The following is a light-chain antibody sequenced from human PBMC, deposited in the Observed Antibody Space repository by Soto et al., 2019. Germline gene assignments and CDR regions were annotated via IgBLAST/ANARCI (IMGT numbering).Light chain of an antibody. CDR3: QQSYRTPLT. Sequence: DIQMTQSPSSLSASVGDRVTITCRASQTINSYLNWYQQKPGKAPNLLIYATSSLQSGVPSRFSGSGSATDFNIIISRRQPEYIASYYCQQSYRTPLTFPGGTKV. J-gene: IGKJ4*02. CDR1: QTINSY. CDR2: ATS. V-gene: IGKV1-39*01.